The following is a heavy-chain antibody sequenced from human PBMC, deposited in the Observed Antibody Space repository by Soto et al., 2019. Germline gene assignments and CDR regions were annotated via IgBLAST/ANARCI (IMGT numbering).Heavy chain of an antibody. CDR1: GGSISSYY. D-gene: IGHD1-26*01. V-gene: IGHV4-59*01. Sequence: TSETLSLTCTVSGGSISSYYWSWIRQPPGKGLEWIGYIYYSGSTNYNPSLKSRVTISVDTSKNQFSLKLSSVSAADTAVYYCARGVGATDWFDPWGQGTLVTVSS. J-gene: IGHJ5*02. CDR2: IYYSGST. CDR3: ARGVGATDWFDP.